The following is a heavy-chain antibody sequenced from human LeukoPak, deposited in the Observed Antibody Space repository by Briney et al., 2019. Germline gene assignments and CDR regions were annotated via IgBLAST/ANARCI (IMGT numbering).Heavy chain of an antibody. Sequence: PGGALRLSCAASGFTFRSYAMGWVRQAPGKGLEWFSLISGSGGSTYYADSVKGRFTVSSDNSKNTEYLQMNSLRAEDTAIYYCAKDDDDGDHVVVDHWGQGTLVTVSS. CDR3: AKDDDDGDHVVVDH. V-gene: IGHV3-23*01. D-gene: IGHD4/OR15-4a*01. CDR2: ISGSGGST. CDR1: GFTFRSYA. J-gene: IGHJ4*02.